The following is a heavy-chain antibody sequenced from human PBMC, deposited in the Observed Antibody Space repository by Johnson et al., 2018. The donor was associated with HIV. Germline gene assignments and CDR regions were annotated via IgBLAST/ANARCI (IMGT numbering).Heavy chain of an antibody. CDR1: GFTFSSYA. CDR3: ARDGNYYGLSGAFDI. D-gene: IGHD3-10*01. V-gene: IGHV3-30-3*01. CDR2: IPYDGSNK. J-gene: IGHJ3*02. Sequence: QVQLVESGGGVVHPGRSLRLSCAASGFTFSSYAMHWVRQAPGKGLEWVAVIPYDGSNKYYADSVTGRITISRDNSKTTLYLQMNSLRAEDTAVYYCARDGNYYGLSGAFDIWGQGTMVTVSS.